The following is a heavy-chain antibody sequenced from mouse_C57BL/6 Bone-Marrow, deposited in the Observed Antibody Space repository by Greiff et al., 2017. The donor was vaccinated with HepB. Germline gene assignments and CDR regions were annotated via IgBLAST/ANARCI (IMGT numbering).Heavy chain of an antibody. CDR2: ISNLAYST. V-gene: IGHV5-15*01. Sequence: EVQGVESGGGLVQPGGSLKLSCAASGFTFSDYGMAWVRQAPRQGPEWVAFISNLAYSTYYADTVTGRFTISRENAKNTLYLEMSSLRSEDTAMYYCARKGDYYVSSYWYFDVWGKGTTVTVSS. CDR1: GFTFSDYG. D-gene: IGHD1-1*01. J-gene: IGHJ1*03. CDR3: ARKGDYYVSSYWYFDV.